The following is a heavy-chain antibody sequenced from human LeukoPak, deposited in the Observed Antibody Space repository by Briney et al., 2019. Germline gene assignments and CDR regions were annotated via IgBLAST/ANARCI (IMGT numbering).Heavy chain of an antibody. Sequence: ASVKVSCKVSGYTLTELSMHWVRQAPGKGLEWMGGFDPEDGETIYAQKFQGRVTMTEDTSTDTAYMELSSPRSEDTAVYYCATLLGGSYYGYYFDYWGQGTLVTVSS. CDR1: GYTLTELS. D-gene: IGHD1-26*01. CDR2: FDPEDGET. J-gene: IGHJ4*02. CDR3: ATLLGGSYYGYYFDY. V-gene: IGHV1-24*01.